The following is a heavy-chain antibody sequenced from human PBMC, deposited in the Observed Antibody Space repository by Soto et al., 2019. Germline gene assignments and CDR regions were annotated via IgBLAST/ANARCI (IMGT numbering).Heavy chain of an antibody. V-gene: IGHV3-23*01. D-gene: IGHD2-8*01. CDR2: ISSSGGST. CDR1: GFTFSNYA. J-gene: IGHJ4*02. Sequence: GGSLRLSCAASGFTFSNYAMSWVRHAPGKELEWVSSISSSGGSTDYADSVKGRFTISRDNSQNTLNLQMNSLRAEDTAIYFCAKNQQAMAQDYWGPGTLVTVSS. CDR3: AKNQQAMAQDY.